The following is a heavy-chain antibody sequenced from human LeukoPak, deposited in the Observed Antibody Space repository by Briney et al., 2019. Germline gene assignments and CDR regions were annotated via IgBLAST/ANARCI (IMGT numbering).Heavy chain of an antibody. CDR3: AKVSHRDNAGTGKYYFDN. V-gene: IGHV4-59*01. CDR2: IHYSGNT. CDR1: GDSIRGYY. Sequence: SETLSLTCSVSGDSIRGYYWSWIRQPPGKGLEWIGYIHYSGNTNYNPSLKSRVTISVDTSRNQFSLKLFPVTAADTAVYYCAKVSHRDNAGTGKYYFDNWGQGALVTVSS. D-gene: IGHD1-14*01. J-gene: IGHJ4*02.